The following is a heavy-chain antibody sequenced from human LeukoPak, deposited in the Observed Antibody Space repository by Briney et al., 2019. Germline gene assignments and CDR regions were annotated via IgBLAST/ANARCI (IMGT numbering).Heavy chain of an antibody. Sequence: SETLSLTCAVYGGSFSGYYWGWIRQPPGKGLEWIGEINHSGSTNYNPSLKSRVTISVDTSKNQFSLKLSSVTAADTAVYYCARDPPIRFLVTHYYYGMDVWGQGTTVTVSS. D-gene: IGHD3-3*01. CDR2: INHSGST. CDR3: ARDPPIRFLVTHYYYGMDV. V-gene: IGHV4-34*01. CDR1: GGSFSGYY. J-gene: IGHJ6*01.